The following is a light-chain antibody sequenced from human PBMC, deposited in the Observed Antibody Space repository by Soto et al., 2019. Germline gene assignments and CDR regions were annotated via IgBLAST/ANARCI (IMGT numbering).Light chain of an antibody. Sequence: EIVLTQSPGTLSLSPGERATLSCGASQSVTSNYLAWYQQKPGQAPRLLIFGASIRVKGIPDRFIGSGSGTDFTLTISRQEPEDFAVYYCQHYVTSLTTFGQGTKVEVK. J-gene: IGKJ1*01. CDR3: QHYVTSLTT. CDR1: QSVTSNY. V-gene: IGKV3-20*01. CDR2: GAS.